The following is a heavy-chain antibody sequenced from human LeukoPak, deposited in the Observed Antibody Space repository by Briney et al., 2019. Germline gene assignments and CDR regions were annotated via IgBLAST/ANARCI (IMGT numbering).Heavy chain of an antibody. CDR3: ARGLPYCSSTSCPPYYYYYGMDV. V-gene: IGHV1-69*01. J-gene: IGHJ6*02. D-gene: IGHD2-2*01. CDR2: IIPIFGTA. CDR1: GGTFSSYA. Sequence: SVKVSCKASGGTFSSYAISWVRQAPGQGLEWMGGIIPIFGTANYAQKFQGRVTITADESTNTAYMELSSLRSEDTAVYYCARGLPYCSSTSCPPYYYYYGMDVWGQGTTVTVSS.